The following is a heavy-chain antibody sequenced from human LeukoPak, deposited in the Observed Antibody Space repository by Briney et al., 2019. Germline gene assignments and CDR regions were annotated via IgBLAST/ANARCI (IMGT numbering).Heavy chain of an antibody. Sequence: SETLSLTCSVSGGSISSYYCSWIRQPAGKGLEWIGRIYPSGSTNYNPSLKSRVTMSVDTSKNQFSLKLSSVTAADTAVYYCARTSPRAATFDSWGQGTLVTVSS. V-gene: IGHV4-4*07. CDR3: ARTSPRAATFDS. CDR1: GGSISSYY. J-gene: IGHJ4*02. D-gene: IGHD2-15*01. CDR2: IYPSGST.